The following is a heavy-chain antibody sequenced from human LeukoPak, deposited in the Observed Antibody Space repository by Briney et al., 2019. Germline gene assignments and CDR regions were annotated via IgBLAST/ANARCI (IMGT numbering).Heavy chain of an antibody. V-gene: IGHV5-51*01. Sequence: GESLKISCKGSGYSFTSYWIGWVRQMPGKGLEWMGIIYPGDSDARYSPSFQGQVTISADKSISTAYLQWSSLKASDTAMYYCARRRDLYSGSYYPFDYWGQGTLVTVSS. CDR1: GYSFTSYW. CDR2: IYPGDSDA. D-gene: IGHD1-26*01. CDR3: ARRRDLYSGSYYPFDY. J-gene: IGHJ4*02.